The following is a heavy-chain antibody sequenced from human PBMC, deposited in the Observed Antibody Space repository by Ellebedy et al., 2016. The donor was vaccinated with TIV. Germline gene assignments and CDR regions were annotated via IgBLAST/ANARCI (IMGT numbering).Heavy chain of an antibody. D-gene: IGHD2-2*01. CDR3: GRVVKYCSSFSCYEDS. Sequence: AASVKVSCKATGYTFDNYGISWVRQDPGQGLEWMGWISAYNNNTNYAQKLQDRVTLTTDTFTSTAYMELRSLRSDDTAVYYCGRVVKYCSSFSCYEDSWGQGTLVTVSS. CDR2: ISAYNNNT. CDR1: GYTFDNYG. V-gene: IGHV1-18*01. J-gene: IGHJ4*02.